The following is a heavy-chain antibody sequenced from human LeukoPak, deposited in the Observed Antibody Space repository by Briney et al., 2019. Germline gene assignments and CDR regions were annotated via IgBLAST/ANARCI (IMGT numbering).Heavy chain of an antibody. CDR1: GVSLSTRGGG. CDR2: IYWDDDN. D-gene: IGHD1-14*01. CDR3: AHRPGISRDWFDP. J-gene: IGHJ5*02. Sequence: SGPTLVNPTQTLTLTCSFPGVSLSTRGGGVCWIRQPPGKALESLTLIYWDDDNRYRPSLKSRLTITKDTSKNQVVLTMANMDPADTATYYCAHRPGISRDWFDPWGQGTLVTVSS. V-gene: IGHV2-5*02.